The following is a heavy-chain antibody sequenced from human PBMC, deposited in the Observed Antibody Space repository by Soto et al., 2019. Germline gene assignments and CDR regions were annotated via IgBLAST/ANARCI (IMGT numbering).Heavy chain of an antibody. Sequence: QVQLQQWGAGLLKPSETLSLTCAVYGVSFSGYYWSWVRQSPGKGLEWIGEINHSGETNYNPSLKSRVTISVDTSKNQFSLKLSSVTAADTSVYYCARGGGSYSRGFDYWGQGTLVTVSS. CDR3: ARGGGSYSRGFDY. J-gene: IGHJ4*02. CDR2: INHSGET. D-gene: IGHD1-26*01. CDR1: GVSFSGYY. V-gene: IGHV4-34*01.